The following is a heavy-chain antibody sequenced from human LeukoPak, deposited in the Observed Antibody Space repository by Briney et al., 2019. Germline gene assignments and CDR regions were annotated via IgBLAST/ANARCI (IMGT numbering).Heavy chain of an antibody. CDR1: GGSISSGSYY. J-gene: IGHJ3*02. D-gene: IGHD1-1*01. Sequence: SETLSLTCTVSGGSISSGSYYWGWIRQPPGKGLEWIGSIYYSGSTYYNPSLKSRVTISVDTSKNQFSLKLSSVTAADTAVYYCARHLGRSPRRNDYGPHRAFDIWGQGTMVTVSS. CDR3: ARHLGRSPRRNDYGPHRAFDI. CDR2: IYYSGST. V-gene: IGHV4-39*01.